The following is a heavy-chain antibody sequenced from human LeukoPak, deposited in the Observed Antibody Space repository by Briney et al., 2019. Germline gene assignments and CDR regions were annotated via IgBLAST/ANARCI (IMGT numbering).Heavy chain of an antibody. J-gene: IGHJ4*02. CDR3: ARGYCSGGSCFLFDY. D-gene: IGHD2-15*01. CDR2: INWNGGST. V-gene: IGHV3-20*04. Sequence: GRSLRLSCTASGFTFDDYGMTWVRQAPGKGLEWVSGINWNGGSTGYADSVKGRFSILRDTAKNSLYLQMNSLRAEDTALYYCARGYCSGGSCFLFDYWGQGTLVTVSS. CDR1: GFTFDDYG.